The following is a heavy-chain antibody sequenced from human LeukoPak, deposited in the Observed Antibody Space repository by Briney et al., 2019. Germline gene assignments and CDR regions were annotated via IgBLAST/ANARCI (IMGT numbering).Heavy chain of an antibody. CDR2: INTNTGNP. D-gene: IGHD1-26*01. CDR3: ARDSGQSYPPIFDY. Sequence: ASVKVSCKASGYTFTSYAMNWVRQAPGQGLEWMGWINTNTGNPTYAQGFTGRFVFSLDTSVSTAYLQISSLKAEDTAVYHCARDSGQSYPPIFDYWGQGTLVTVSS. CDR1: GYTFTSYA. V-gene: IGHV7-4-1*02. J-gene: IGHJ4*02.